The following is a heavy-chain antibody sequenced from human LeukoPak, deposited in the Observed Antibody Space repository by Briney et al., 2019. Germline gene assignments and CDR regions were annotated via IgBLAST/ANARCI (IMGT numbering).Heavy chain of an antibody. CDR3: AKELYDFWSGHDY. CDR2: ISGSRGST. J-gene: IGHJ4*02. V-gene: IGHV3-23*01. CDR1: GFTFSIYA. Sequence: GGSLRLSCAASGFTFSIYAMSWVRQAPGKGLEWVSAISGSRGSTYYADSVKGRFTISRDNSKNTLYLQMNSLRAEDTAVYYCAKELYDFWSGHDYWGQGTLVTVSS. D-gene: IGHD3-3*01.